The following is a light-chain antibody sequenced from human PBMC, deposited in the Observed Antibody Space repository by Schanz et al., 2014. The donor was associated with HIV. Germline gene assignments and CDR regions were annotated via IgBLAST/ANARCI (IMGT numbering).Light chain of an antibody. V-gene: IGLV1-47*01. Sequence: QSVLTQPPSVSGAPGQRVTISCSGSSSNIGSNYVYWYQQLPGTAPKLLIYRNNQWPSGVPDRFSGSKSGTSASLAISGLQSEDEGDYYCAAWDDSLNAWVFGGGTKLTVL. CDR1: SSNIGSNY. CDR3: AAWDDSLNAWV. J-gene: IGLJ3*02. CDR2: RNN.